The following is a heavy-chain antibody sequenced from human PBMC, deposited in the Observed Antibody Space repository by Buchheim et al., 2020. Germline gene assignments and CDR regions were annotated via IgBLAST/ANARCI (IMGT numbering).Heavy chain of an antibody. Sequence: QVQLVESGGGVVQPGRSLRLSCAASGFTFSSYGMHWVRQAPGKGLEWVAVISYDGSNKYYADSVKGRFTISRDNSKNTLYLQMNSLGAEDTAVYYCADGDYSCWGQGTL. CDR1: GFTFSSYG. V-gene: IGHV3-30*03. J-gene: IGHJ4*02. CDR2: ISYDGSNK. D-gene: IGHD4-17*01. CDR3: ADGDYSC.